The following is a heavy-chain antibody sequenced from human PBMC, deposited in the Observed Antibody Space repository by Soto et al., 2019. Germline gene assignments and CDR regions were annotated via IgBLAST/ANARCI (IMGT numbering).Heavy chain of an antibody. D-gene: IGHD3-16*01. Sequence: GGSLRLSCAASGFTFRIYSMHWVRQSPGKGLEWVAVMWYDGTNKYYGESVKGRFTISRDNSENTLYLQMNSLRVEDTAVYYCARDATFGTKGGSFDIWGQGTMVTVSS. J-gene: IGHJ3*02. V-gene: IGHV3-33*01. CDR2: MWYDGTNK. CDR3: ARDATFGTKGGSFDI. CDR1: GFTFRIYS.